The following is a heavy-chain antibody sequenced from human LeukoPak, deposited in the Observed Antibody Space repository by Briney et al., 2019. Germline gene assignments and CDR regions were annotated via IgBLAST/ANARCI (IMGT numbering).Heavy chain of an antibody. CDR3: ARLEQQLAFQH. D-gene: IGHD6-13*01. CDR2: IYYSGST. J-gene: IGHJ1*01. Sequence: PSETLSLTCTVSGGSISSSSYYWGWIRQPPGKGLEWIGSIYYSGSTCYNPSLKSRVTISVDTSKNQFSLKLSSVTAADTAVYYCARLEQQLAFQHWGQGTLVTVSS. V-gene: IGHV4-39*01. CDR1: GGSISSSSYY.